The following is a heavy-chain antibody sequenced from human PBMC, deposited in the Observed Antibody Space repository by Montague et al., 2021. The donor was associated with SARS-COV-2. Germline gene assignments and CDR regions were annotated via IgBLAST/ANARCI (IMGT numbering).Heavy chain of an antibody. CDR3: ARHWGIAAAGN. V-gene: IGHV4-39*01. CDR1: GGSITDRNYY. J-gene: IGHJ4*02. D-gene: IGHD6-13*01. CDR2: INYSGTN. Sequence: SETLSLTCTVSGGSITDRNYYWGCLRQSPGKGLEWIGAINYSGTNYSSPSLKSQVTISPATAKNQFSLKMTSATAADTAVYYCARHWGIAAAGNWGQGTLVTVSS.